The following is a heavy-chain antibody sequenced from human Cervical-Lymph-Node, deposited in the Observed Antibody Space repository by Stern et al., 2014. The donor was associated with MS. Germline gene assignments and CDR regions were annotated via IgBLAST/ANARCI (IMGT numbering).Heavy chain of an antibody. V-gene: IGHV1-46*01. D-gene: IGHD6-13*01. CDR3: ARDRGAAAGTRWFDP. CDR1: GYTFTSYY. J-gene: IGHJ5*02. Sequence: QVQLVQSGAEVKKPGASVKVSCKASGYTFTSYYMHWVRQAPGQGLEWMGIISPSGGSTSYAQKFHGRVTMTRDTSTSTVYMELSSLRSEDTAVYYCARDRGAAAGTRWFDPWGQGTLVTVSS. CDR2: ISPSGGST.